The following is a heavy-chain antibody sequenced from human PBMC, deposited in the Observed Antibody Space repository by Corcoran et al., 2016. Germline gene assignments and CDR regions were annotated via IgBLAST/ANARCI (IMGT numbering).Heavy chain of an antibody. CDR1: GGSFSGYY. V-gene: IGHV4-34*01. CDR3: ARGTSPWNYDSSGYSVRGSPWFDP. Sequence: QVQLQQWGAGLLKPSETLSLTCAVYGGSFSGYYWSWIRQPPGKGLEWIGEINHSGSTNYNPSLKSRVTISVDTSKNQFSLMLSTVTAADTAVYYCARGTSPWNYDSSGYSVRGSPWFDPWGQGTLVTVSS. CDR2: INHSGST. D-gene: IGHD3-22*01. J-gene: IGHJ5*02.